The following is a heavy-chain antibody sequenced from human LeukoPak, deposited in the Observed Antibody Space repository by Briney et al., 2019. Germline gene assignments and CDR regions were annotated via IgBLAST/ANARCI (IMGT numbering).Heavy chain of an antibody. CDR1: GFTFSSYW. CDR3: ARVPFSGSYYETKPRYYYGMDV. Sequence: GGSLRLSCAASGFTFSSYWMHWVRQAPGKGLEWVSRINTDESSTNYADSVKGRFTITRDNAKNTLYLQMNSLRAEDTAVYYCARVPFSGSYYETKPRYYYGMDVWGQGTTVTVSS. J-gene: IGHJ6*02. D-gene: IGHD1-26*01. CDR2: INTDESST. V-gene: IGHV3-74*01.